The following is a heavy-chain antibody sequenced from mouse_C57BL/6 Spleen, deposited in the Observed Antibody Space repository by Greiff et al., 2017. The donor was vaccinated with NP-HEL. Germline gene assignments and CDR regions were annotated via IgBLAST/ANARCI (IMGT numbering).Heavy chain of an antibody. V-gene: IGHV5-17*01. CDR1: GFTFSDYG. CDR2: ISSGSSTI. J-gene: IGHJ2*01. CDR3: ARRIYGYDGYFDY. Sequence: EVMLVEPGGGLVKPGGSLKLSCAASGFTFSDYGMHWVRQAPEKGLEWVAYISSGSSTIYYADTVKGRFTISRDNAKNTLFLQMTSLRSEDTAMYYCARRIYGYDGYFDYWGQGTTLTVSS. D-gene: IGHD2-2*01.